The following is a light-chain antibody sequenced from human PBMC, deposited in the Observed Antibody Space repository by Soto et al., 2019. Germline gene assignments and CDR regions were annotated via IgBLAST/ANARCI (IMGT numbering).Light chain of an antibody. V-gene: IGKV1-39*01. CDR3: QQSYKTPHT. Sequence: IQMTQSPSSLSASVGDRVNITCRAGQRISSVLNWYQQKPGKAPKLLIYAASSLLSGVPSRFSGSGSGTNFTLTISSLQPEDFATYYCQQSYKTPHTFGQGTKLETK. J-gene: IGKJ2*01. CDR1: QRISSV. CDR2: AAS.